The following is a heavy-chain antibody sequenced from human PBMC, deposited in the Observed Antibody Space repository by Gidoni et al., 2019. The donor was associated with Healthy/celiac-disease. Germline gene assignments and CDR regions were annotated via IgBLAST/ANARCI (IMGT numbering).Heavy chain of an antibody. CDR2: IIPIFGTA. J-gene: IGHJ4*02. CDR1: GGTFSSYA. Sequence: QVQLVHSGAEVKKPGSSVKVSCQASGGTFSSYAISWVRQAPGQGLEWMGGIIPIFGTANYAQKLQGRVTITADESTSTAYRELSSLRSEDTAVYYCARDYWGCDYWGQGTLVTVSS. D-gene: IGHD7-27*01. V-gene: IGHV1-69*01. CDR3: ARDYWGCDY.